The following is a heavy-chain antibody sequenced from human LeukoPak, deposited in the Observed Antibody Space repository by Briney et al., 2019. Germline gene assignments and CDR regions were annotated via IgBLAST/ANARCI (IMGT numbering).Heavy chain of an antibody. V-gene: IGHV1-3*01. J-gene: IGHJ4*02. D-gene: IGHD4-17*01. CDR3: ARSGGDSFDY. CDR2: INAGNGNT. Sequence: EASVKVSCKASGYTFTSYAIHWVRQAPGQRLEWMGWINAGNGNTKYSQKFQGRVTITRDTSASTAYMELSSLKSEDTAVYYCARSGGDSFDYWGQGTLVTVSS. CDR1: GYTFTSYA.